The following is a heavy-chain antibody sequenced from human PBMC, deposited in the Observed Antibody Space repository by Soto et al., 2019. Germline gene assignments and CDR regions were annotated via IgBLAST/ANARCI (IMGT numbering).Heavy chain of an antibody. CDR3: ARDYANTGTDNGMDV. Sequence: GGALRLSCAASGFTFSTYKMKWGRPAPGKGLEWVSSISSSSSYIYYADSVKGRFTISRDNAENSLYLQMNSLRAEDTAVYYCARDYANTGTDNGMDVWGQGTTVTVSS. D-gene: IGHD5-18*01. J-gene: IGHJ6*02. CDR2: ISSSSSYI. V-gene: IGHV3-21*01. CDR1: GFTFSTYK.